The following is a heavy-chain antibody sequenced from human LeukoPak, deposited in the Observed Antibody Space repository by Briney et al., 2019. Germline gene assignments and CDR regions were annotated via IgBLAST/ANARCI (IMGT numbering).Heavy chain of an antibody. CDR2: ISGSGGGT. D-gene: IGHD2-15*01. CDR3: ARDVADAFDI. CDR1: GCTFSNYA. J-gene: IGHJ3*02. V-gene: IGHV3-23*01. Sequence: GGSLRLSCAASGCTFSNYARSWVRQAPGKGLEWVSGISGSGGGTYYADSVKGRLTISRENSKSTLYLQMNSLRAEDTAVYYCARDVADAFDIWGQGTMVTVSS.